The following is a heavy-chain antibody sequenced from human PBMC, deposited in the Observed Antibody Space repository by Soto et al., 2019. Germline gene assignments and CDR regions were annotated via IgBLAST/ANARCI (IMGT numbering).Heavy chain of an antibody. J-gene: IGHJ4*02. CDR3: AKVASGFWSGFDY. D-gene: IGHD3-3*01. Sequence: GGSLRLSCAASGFTFSSYGMHWVRQAPGKGLVWVAVISYDGSNKYYADSVKGRFTISRDNSKNTLYLQMNSLRAEDTAVYYYAKVASGFWSGFDYWGQGTLVTVSS. CDR2: ISYDGSNK. V-gene: IGHV3-30*18. CDR1: GFTFSSYG.